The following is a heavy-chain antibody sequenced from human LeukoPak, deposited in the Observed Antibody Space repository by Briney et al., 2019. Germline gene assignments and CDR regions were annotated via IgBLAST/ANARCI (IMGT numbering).Heavy chain of an antibody. CDR3: ARGLDAFDI. J-gene: IGHJ3*02. Sequence: SETLSLTCAVYGGSFSGYYWSWIRQPPGKGLEWIGEINHSGSTNYNPSLKSRVTISVDTSKNQFSLKLSSVTAADTAVYYCARGLDAFDIWGLGTMVTVSS. CDR1: GGSFSGYY. CDR2: INHSGST. V-gene: IGHV4-34*01.